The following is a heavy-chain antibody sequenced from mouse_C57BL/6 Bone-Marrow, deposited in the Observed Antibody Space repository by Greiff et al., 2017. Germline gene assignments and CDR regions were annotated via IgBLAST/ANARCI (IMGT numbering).Heavy chain of an antibody. CDR1: GYSITSGYY. CDR3: ARVDYEDAMDY. Sequence: EVQLQESGPGLVKPSQSLSLTCSVTGYSITSGYYWNWIRQFPGNKLEWMGYISYDGSNNYNPSLKNRISITRDTSKNQFFLTLNSVTTEDTATYYCARVDYEDAMDYWGQGTSVTVSS. J-gene: IGHJ4*01. V-gene: IGHV3-6*01. D-gene: IGHD2-4*01. CDR2: ISYDGSN.